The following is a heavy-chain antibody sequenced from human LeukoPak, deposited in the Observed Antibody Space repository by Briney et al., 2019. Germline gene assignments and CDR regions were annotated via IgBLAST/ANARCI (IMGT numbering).Heavy chain of an antibody. D-gene: IGHD2-2*01. V-gene: IGHV4-31*03. CDR3: ARALIVVVPAAIWHDAFDI. CDR1: GGSISSGGYY. CDR2: IYYSGST. J-gene: IGHJ3*02. Sequence: SQTQSLTCTVSGGSISSGGYYWSWIRQHPGKGLEWIGYIYYSGSTYYNPSLKSRVTISVDRSKNQFSLKLSSVTAADTAVYYCARALIVVVPAAIWHDAFDIWGQGTMVTVSS.